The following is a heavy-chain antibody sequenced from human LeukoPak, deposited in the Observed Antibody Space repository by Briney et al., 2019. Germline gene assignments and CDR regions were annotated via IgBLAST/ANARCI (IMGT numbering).Heavy chain of an antibody. Sequence: PGKPLTLSCAASGFTFTSYGMHWVRQAPGKGLEWVAVIWSDGTNKYYADSVKGRFAISRDDSNNMVYLQMNSLRVEDTAVYYCAKDIERGFDYTNSLDYWGQGTLVTVSS. D-gene: IGHD4-11*01. V-gene: IGHV3-33*06. CDR2: IWSDGTNK. CDR1: GFTFTSYG. CDR3: AKDIERGFDYTNSLDY. J-gene: IGHJ4*02.